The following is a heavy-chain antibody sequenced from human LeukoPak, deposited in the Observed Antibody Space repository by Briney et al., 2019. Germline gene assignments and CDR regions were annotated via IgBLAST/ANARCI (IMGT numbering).Heavy chain of an antibody. J-gene: IGHJ4*02. D-gene: IGHD2-21*02. CDR1: GFTFSSYS. V-gene: IGHV3-21*01. CDR3: ARGDREINFDY. Sequence: GGSLRLSCAASGFTFSSYSMNWVRQAPGKGLEWVSSISSSSSSYIYYADSVKGRFTISRDNAKNSLYLQINSLRAEDTAVYYCARGDREINFDYWGQGTLVTVSS. CDR2: ISSSSSSYI.